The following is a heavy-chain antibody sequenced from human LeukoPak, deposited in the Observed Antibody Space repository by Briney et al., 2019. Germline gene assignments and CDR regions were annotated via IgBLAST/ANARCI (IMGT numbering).Heavy chain of an antibody. CDR2: IVVGSGNT. CDR3: AAASGEVDAFDI. Sequence: TSVKVSCKASGFTFTGSAMQWVRQARGQRLEWIGWIVVGSGNTNYAQKFQERVTITRDMSTSTAYMELSSLRSEDTAVYYCAAASGEVDAFDIWGQGTMVTVSS. CDR1: GFTFTGSA. D-gene: IGHD3-10*01. J-gene: IGHJ3*02. V-gene: IGHV1-58*02.